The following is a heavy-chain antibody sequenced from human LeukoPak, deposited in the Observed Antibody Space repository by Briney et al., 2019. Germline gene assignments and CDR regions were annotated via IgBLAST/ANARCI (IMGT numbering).Heavy chain of an antibody. Sequence: SETLSLTCTVSGGSISGYFWAWIRRPAGKGLEWIGRIYSSGSTNYNLSLKSRVTMSVDTSKNQFSLKLSSVTAADTAVYYCARHKYSSGWPPEGAFDIWGQGTMVTVSS. J-gene: IGHJ3*02. CDR2: IYSSGST. CDR3: ARHKYSSGWPPEGAFDI. CDR1: GGSISGYF. V-gene: IGHV4-4*07. D-gene: IGHD6-19*01.